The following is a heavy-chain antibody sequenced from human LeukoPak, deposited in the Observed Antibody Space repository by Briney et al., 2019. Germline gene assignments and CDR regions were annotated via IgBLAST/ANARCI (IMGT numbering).Heavy chain of an antibody. J-gene: IGHJ4*02. CDR1: GFTFSSYA. Sequence: QSGGSLRRSCAASGFTFSSYAMSWVRQAPGKGLEWVSAISGSGGSTYYADSVKGRFTISRDNSKNTLYLQMNSLRVEDTAVYYCAKDLLYGDYASFDYWGQGTLVTVSS. V-gene: IGHV3-23*01. CDR3: AKDLLYGDYASFDY. CDR2: ISGSGGST. D-gene: IGHD4-17*01.